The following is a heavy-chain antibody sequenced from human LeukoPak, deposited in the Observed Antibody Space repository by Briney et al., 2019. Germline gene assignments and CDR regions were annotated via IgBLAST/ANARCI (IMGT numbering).Heavy chain of an antibody. Sequence: GGSLRLSCAASGFTFSSYGMHWVRQAPGKGLESVAVISYDGSNEYYADSVKGRFTISRDNSKNTLYLQMNSLRAEDTAVYYCAKDRVNYYDSSGYYYYFDYWGQGTLVTVSS. CDR2: ISYDGSNE. J-gene: IGHJ4*02. D-gene: IGHD3-22*01. CDR3: AKDRVNYYDSSGYYYYFDY. V-gene: IGHV3-30*18. CDR1: GFTFSSYG.